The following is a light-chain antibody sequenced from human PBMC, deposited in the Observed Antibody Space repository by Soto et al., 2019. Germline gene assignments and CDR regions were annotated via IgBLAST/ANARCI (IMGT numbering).Light chain of an antibody. V-gene: IGLV2-14*01. Sequence: QSVLTQSPSASGSPGQSVTISCTGTSSDIGGYNYISWYQQLPGKAPKLMIYEVTIRPSGISNRFSGSKSGNTASLTISGLQAEDEADYFCTSFTSTSSLYVFGTGTKLTVL. CDR2: EVT. CDR3: TSFTSTSSLYV. CDR1: SSDIGGYNY. J-gene: IGLJ1*01.